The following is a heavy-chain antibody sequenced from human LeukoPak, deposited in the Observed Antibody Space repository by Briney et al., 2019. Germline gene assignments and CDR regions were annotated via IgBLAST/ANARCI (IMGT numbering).Heavy chain of an antibody. CDR2: ISGGGGST. Sequence: GGSLRLSCAASGFTFSSYAMSWVRQAPGKGLEWVSAISGGGGSTYYADSVKGRFTISRDNSKNTLYLQMNSLRAEDTAVYYCAKVYRDYGDYFAFDIWGQGTMVTVSS. J-gene: IGHJ3*02. CDR3: AKVYRDYGDYFAFDI. D-gene: IGHD4-17*01. V-gene: IGHV3-23*01. CDR1: GFTFSSYA.